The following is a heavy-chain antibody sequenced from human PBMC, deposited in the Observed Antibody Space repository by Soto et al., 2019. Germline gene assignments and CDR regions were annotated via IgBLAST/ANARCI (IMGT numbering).Heavy chain of an antibody. D-gene: IGHD5-18*01. CDR2: ISASGGTT. J-gene: IGHJ4*02. CDR1: GFTCNAYA. Sequence: EVQLLESGGGSVQPGGSLRLSCAASGFTCNAYAMGWVRQAPGQGLEWVSSISASGGTTYYADSVKGRFTVSRDYSKNTLYLQMNNLRAEDTLLYYCAIIWAPRGYSYGDFDFWGQGTLVTVSS. V-gene: IGHV3-23*01. CDR3: AIIWAPRGYSYGDFDF.